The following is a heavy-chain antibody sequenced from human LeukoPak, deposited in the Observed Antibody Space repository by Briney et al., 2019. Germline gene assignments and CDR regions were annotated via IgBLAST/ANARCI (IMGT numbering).Heavy chain of an antibody. CDR2: ISSSGSTI. CDR3: AKDQGTGLGSYSWDYFDC. D-gene: IGHD3-10*01. J-gene: IGHJ4*02. CDR1: GFTFSSYE. Sequence: PGGSLRLSCAASGFTFSSYEMNWVRQAPGKGLEWVSYISSSGSTIYYADSVKGRFTTSRDNSKNTLYLQMNSLRAEDTAAYYCAKDQGTGLGSYSWDYFDCWGQGSLVTVSS. V-gene: IGHV3-48*03.